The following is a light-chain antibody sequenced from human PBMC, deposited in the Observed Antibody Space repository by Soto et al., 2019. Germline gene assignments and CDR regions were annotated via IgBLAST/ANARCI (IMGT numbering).Light chain of an antibody. V-gene: IGKV1-39*01. CDR3: QQCYRTPRT. J-gene: IGKJ3*01. Sequence: DIQMTQSPSSLSASVGDRVTITCRASQSISSYLNWYQQKPRKAPKLLIYAASSLQSGVPSRFSGSGSGTDFTLTISSLQPEDFATYYCQQCYRTPRTFGPGTKVDIK. CDR2: AAS. CDR1: QSISSY.